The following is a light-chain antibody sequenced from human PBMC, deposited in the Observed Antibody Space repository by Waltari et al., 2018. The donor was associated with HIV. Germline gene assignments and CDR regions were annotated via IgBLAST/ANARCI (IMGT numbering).Light chain of an antibody. CDR1: SSDVGGYNY. CDR2: EVS. V-gene: IGLV2-14*01. CDR3: SSYTSSGTYV. J-gene: IGLJ1*01. Sequence: QSALTQPASVSGSPGQSITISCTGTSSDVGGYNYVSWYQQHPGRAPKLMISEVSNRPSGVSNRFSGSKSGNTASLTISGLQAADEADYYCSSYTSSGTYVFGTGTKVTVL.